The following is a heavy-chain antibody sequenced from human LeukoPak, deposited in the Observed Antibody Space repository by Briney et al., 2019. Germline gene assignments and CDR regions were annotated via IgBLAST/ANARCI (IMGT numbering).Heavy chain of an antibody. CDR3: ARYYYDSSGYYYVRAFDI. Sequence: SETLSLTCTVSGGSISSYYWSWIRQPPGKGLEWIGYIYYSGSTNYNPSLKSRVTISVDTSKNQFSLKLSSVTAADTAVYYCARYYYDSSGYYYVRAFDIWGQGTMVTVSS. V-gene: IGHV4-59*12. J-gene: IGHJ3*02. CDR1: GGSISSYY. CDR2: IYYSGST. D-gene: IGHD3-22*01.